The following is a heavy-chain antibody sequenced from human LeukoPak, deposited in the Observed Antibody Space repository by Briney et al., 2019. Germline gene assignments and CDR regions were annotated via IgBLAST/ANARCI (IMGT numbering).Heavy chain of an antibody. J-gene: IGHJ6*03. Sequence: PGRSLRLSYAASGFTFSSYGMHWVRQAPGKRLEWVAVIWYDGSNKYYADSVKGRFTISRDNSKNTLYLQMNSLRAEDTAVYYCAREAEYYYYYYMDVWGKGTTVTVSS. D-gene: IGHD1-14*01. CDR1: GFTFSSYG. CDR2: IWYDGSNK. V-gene: IGHV3-33*01. CDR3: AREAEYYYYYYMDV.